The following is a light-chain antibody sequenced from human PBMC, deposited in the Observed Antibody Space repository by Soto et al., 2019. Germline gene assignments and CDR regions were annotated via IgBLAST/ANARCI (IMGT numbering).Light chain of an antibody. CDR1: SNDVGHYNY. Sequence: QSALIQPASVSGSPGQWLTISCTGTSNDVGHYNYVSWYQQHPGKAPKLIIYEVGNRPSGVSTRFSASKSGNTASLTISGLQAEDEADYYCCSYAGSYTYVFGTGTKLTVL. CDR2: EVG. J-gene: IGLJ1*01. V-gene: IGLV2-14*01. CDR3: CSYAGSYTYV.